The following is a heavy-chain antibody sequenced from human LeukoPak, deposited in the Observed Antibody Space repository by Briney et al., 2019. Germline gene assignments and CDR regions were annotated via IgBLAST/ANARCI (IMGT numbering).Heavy chain of an antibody. D-gene: IGHD6-6*01. Sequence: ASVKVSCKASGYTFTSYYMHWVRQAPGQGLEWMGIINPSGGSTSYAQKFQGRVTMTRDMSTSTVYMELSGLRSEDTALYHCARASRGEQLAGLDYWGQGTLVTVSS. CDR2: INPSGGST. CDR1: GYTFTSYY. V-gene: IGHV1-46*01. J-gene: IGHJ4*02. CDR3: ARASRGEQLAGLDY.